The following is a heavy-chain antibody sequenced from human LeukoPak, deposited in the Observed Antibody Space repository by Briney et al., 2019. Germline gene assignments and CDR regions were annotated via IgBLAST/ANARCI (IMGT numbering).Heavy chain of an antibody. Sequence: GGSLRLSCAVSGFAFSGFWMSWSRQAPGKGLEWVASINSDGSEEYYADVVKGRFTISRDNAKNSLYLQINSLRAEDTAVYYCARSSYSSSSSVWGQGTMVTVSS. D-gene: IGHD6-6*01. CDR3: ARSSYSSSSSV. V-gene: IGHV3-7*03. J-gene: IGHJ3*01. CDR2: INSDGSEE. CDR1: GFAFSGFW.